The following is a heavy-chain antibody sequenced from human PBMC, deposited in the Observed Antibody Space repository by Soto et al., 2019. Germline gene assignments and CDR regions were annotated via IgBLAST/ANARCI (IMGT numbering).Heavy chain of an antibody. CDR1: RVTFSSYV. Sequence: SVQFSCKASRVTFSSYVISWVRQATGQGLEWMGGIIPIFGTANYAQKLQGRVTITADESTRTAYMELSSLRSEDTAVHYCARGEAARYYHGMDVWSQGTTVTVSS. V-gene: IGHV1-69*13. D-gene: IGHD6-13*01. CDR3: ARGEAARYYHGMDV. J-gene: IGHJ6*02. CDR2: IIPIFGTA.